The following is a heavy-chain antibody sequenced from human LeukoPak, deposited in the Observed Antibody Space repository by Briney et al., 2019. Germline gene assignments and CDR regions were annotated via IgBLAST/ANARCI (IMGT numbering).Heavy chain of an antibody. CDR2: INHSGST. V-gene: IGHV4-34*01. Sequence: PSETLSLTCTVSGGSISNYYWSWIRQPPGKGLEWIGEINHSGSTNYNPSLKSRVTISVDTSKNQFSLKLSSVTAADTAVYYCARGSYYDSSGYRNFDYWGQGTLVTVSS. CDR3: ARGSYYDSSGYRNFDY. D-gene: IGHD3-22*01. CDR1: GGSISNYY. J-gene: IGHJ4*02.